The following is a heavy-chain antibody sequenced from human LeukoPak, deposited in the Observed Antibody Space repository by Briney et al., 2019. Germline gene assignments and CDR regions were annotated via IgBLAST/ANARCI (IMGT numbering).Heavy chain of an antibody. D-gene: IGHD5-12*01. Sequence: PSETLSLTCSVSSCSIISSSHYWGWIRQSPGKGLEWIGSMDYSGNPYYNPSLKSRVIISVDTSENQFSLKLRSVTAADTSVYYCARSTVATIRGGYSSGPYYYYMDVWGKGTTVTVSS. CDR2: MDYSGNP. V-gene: IGHV4-39*01. CDR3: ARSTVATIRGGYSSGPYYYYMDV. CDR1: SCSIISSSHY. J-gene: IGHJ6*03.